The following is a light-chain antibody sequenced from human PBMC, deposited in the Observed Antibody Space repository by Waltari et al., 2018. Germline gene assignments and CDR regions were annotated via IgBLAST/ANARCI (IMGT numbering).Light chain of an antibody. Sequence: LACSASQSVRNNFLNWYQQKPGQAPMLLIYGASSRATGIPDRFSGRGSVTDFTLTISRLEPEDFAVYYCQQYDSIVLTFGGGTKVEI. CDR2: GAS. CDR3: QQYDSIVLT. V-gene: IGKV3-20*01. CDR1: QSVRNNF. J-gene: IGKJ4*01.